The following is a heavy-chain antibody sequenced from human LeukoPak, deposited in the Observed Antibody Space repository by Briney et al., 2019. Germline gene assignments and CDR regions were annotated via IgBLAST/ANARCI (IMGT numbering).Heavy chain of an antibody. D-gene: IGHD3-3*01. J-gene: IGHJ4*02. CDR1: GFTFSDHY. CDR2: TRDKANRYTT. Sequence: PGGSLRLSCAASGFTFSDHYMDWVRQAPGKGLEWVGRTRDKANRYTTEYAASVKGRFTISRDDSKNSLYLQMNSLKTEDTAVYYCARGYYDFWSGYDDYWGQGTLFTVSS. CDR3: ARGYYDFWSGYDDY. V-gene: IGHV3-72*01.